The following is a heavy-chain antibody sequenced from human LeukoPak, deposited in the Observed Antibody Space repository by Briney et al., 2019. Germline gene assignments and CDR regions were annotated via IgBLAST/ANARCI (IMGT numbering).Heavy chain of an antibody. CDR1: GYTFTGYC. V-gene: IGHV1-2*04. J-gene: IGHJ5*02. CDR2: INPNSGGT. D-gene: IGHD2-15*01. CDR3: ARGGLGYCSGGSCYYNWFDP. Sequence: GASVKVSCKASGYTFTGYCMHWVRQAPGQGLEWMGWINPNSGGTNYAQKFQGWVTMTRDTSISTAYMELSRLRSDDTAVYYCARGGLGYCSGGSCYYNWFDPWGQGTLVTVSS.